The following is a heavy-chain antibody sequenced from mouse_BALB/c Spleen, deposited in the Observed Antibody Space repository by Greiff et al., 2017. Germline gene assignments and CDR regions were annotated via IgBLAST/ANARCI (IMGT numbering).Heavy chain of an antibody. J-gene: IGHJ3*01. CDR2: ISYSGST. CDR3: ARTGDYDGFAY. Sequence: EVKVEESGPGLVKPSQSLSLTCTVTGYSITSDYAWNWIRQFPGNKLEWMGYISYSGSTSYNPSLKSRISITRDTSKNQFFLQLNSVTTEDTATYYCARTGDYDGFAYWGQGTLVTVSA. CDR1: GYSITSDYA. D-gene: IGHD2-4*01. V-gene: IGHV3-2*02.